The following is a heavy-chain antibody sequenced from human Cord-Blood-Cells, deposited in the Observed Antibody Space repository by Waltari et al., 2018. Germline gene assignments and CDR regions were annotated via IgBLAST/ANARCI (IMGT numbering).Heavy chain of an antibody. CDR2: IKSKTDGGTT. D-gene: IGHD6-13*01. J-gene: IGHJ4*02. CDR1: GFPFGNAW. CDR3: TTAGRQQLDFDY. V-gene: IGHV3-15*01. Sequence: EVQLVESGGGLVKPGGSLRLSCEASGFPFGNAWMRWVGQAPGKGLEWVGRIKSKTDGGTTDYAAPVKGRFTISRDDSKNTLYLQMNSLKTEDTAVYYCTTAGRQQLDFDYWGQGTLVTVSS.